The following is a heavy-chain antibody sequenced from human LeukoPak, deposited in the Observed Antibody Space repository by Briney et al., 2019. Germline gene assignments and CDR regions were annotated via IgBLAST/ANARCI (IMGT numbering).Heavy chain of an antibody. CDR2: ISWNSGSI. Sequence: GRSLRLSCAASGFTFDDYAMHWFRQAPGKGLEWVSGISWNSGSIGYADSVKGRFTISRDNAKNSLYLQMNSLRAEDTALYYCARSLDYYDSSGYYVPVWGQGTLVTVSS. J-gene: IGHJ4*02. D-gene: IGHD3-22*01. V-gene: IGHV3-9*01. CDR1: GFTFDDYA. CDR3: ARSLDYYDSSGYYVPV.